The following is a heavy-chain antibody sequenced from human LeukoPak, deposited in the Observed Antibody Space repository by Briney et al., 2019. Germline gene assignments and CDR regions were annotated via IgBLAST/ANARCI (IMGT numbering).Heavy chain of an antibody. CDR3: ARLPGYCSGGNCYFDY. CDR2: IYPGDSDT. Sequence: GESLKISCKGSGYXFPSYWIGWVRQMPGKGLEWMGIIYPGDSDTRYSPSFQGQVTISADKSISTAYLQWSSLKASDTAVYYCARLPGYCSGGNCYFDYWGQGTLVTVSS. V-gene: IGHV5-51*01. CDR1: GYXFPSYW. D-gene: IGHD2-15*01. J-gene: IGHJ4*02.